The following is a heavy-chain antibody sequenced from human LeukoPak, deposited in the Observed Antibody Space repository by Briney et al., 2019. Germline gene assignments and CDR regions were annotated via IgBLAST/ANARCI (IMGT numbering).Heavy chain of an antibody. J-gene: IGHJ6*03. CDR2: IIPIFGTS. D-gene: IGHD6-19*01. CDR1: GGTFSRYA. V-gene: IGHV1-69*13. Sequence: ASVKVSCKASGGTFSRYAIGWVRQAPGQGLEWMGGIIPIFGTSNYAQNFQGRVTITADESTSTAYMELSSVRSEDTALYYCARENSGWYTYWYYYMDVWGKGTTVTISS. CDR3: ARENSGWYTYWYYYMDV.